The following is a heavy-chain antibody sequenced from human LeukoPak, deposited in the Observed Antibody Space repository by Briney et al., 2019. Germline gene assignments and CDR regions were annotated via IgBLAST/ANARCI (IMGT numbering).Heavy chain of an antibody. D-gene: IGHD3-16*01. J-gene: IGHJ5*02. CDR1: GLTFSSYG. CDR2: LRWNSGSI. V-gene: IGHV3-9*01. CDR3: AKDSGLRRGFDP. Sequence: PGGSLRLSCAASGLTFSSYGFHWVRHAPGKGLEGVSGLRWNSGSIAYADSVRGRFTISRDNAKNSLYLQMNSLRAEDTALYYCAKDSGLRRGFDPWGQGTLVTVSS.